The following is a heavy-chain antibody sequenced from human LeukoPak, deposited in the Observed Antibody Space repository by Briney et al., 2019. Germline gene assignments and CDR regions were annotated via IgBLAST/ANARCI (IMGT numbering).Heavy chain of an antibody. J-gene: IGHJ4*02. Sequence: SETLSLTCAVYGGSFSGYYWSWIRQPPGKGLEWIGEINHSGSTNYNPSLKSRVTISVDTSKNQFSLKLSSVTAADTAVYYCARLRWSAYWGQGTLATVSS. CDR2: INHSGST. D-gene: IGHD4-23*01. CDR1: GGSFSGYY. V-gene: IGHV4-34*01. CDR3: ARLRWSAY.